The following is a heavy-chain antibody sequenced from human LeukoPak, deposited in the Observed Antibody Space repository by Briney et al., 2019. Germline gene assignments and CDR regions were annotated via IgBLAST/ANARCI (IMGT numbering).Heavy chain of an antibody. CDR2: INPSGGST. Sequence: GASVKVSCKASGYTFTSYYIHWVRQAPGRGLEWMGIINPSGGSTSYAQKFQGRVTMTRDTSTSTVYMEVSSLRSEDTAVYYCAREPYDTNGYDYWGQGTLVTVSS. D-gene: IGHD3-22*01. CDR1: GYTFTSYY. J-gene: IGHJ4*02. V-gene: IGHV1-46*01. CDR3: AREPYDTNGYDY.